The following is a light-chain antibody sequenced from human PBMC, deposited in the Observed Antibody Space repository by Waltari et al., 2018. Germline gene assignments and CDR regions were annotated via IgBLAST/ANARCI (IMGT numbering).Light chain of an antibody. J-gene: IGKJ1*01. CDR1: KSLLHSNGNTY. V-gene: IGKV2-28*01. Sequence: IVMTQSPLSLPVTPGEPASISCRSGKSLLHSNGNTYLDWYLQKPGQSPRLLISLAFNRASGVPDRFSGSGSGTDFTLQISRVEAEDVGVYYFMQSLQTPRTFGQGTKLEIK. CDR3: MQSLQTPRT. CDR2: LAF.